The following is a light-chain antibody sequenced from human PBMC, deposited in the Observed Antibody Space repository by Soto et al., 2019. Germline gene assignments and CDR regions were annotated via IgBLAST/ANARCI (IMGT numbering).Light chain of an antibody. J-gene: IGKJ4*01. Sequence: EIVLTQSPATLSLSPGERATLSCRASQSVGNYLAWYQRKHGQAPRLLIYEASNRATGIPARFSGSGSGTDFTLTISSLEPDDFAVYYCQERSYLVTFGGGTAVEIK. V-gene: IGKV3-11*01. CDR1: QSVGNY. CDR3: QERSYLVT. CDR2: EAS.